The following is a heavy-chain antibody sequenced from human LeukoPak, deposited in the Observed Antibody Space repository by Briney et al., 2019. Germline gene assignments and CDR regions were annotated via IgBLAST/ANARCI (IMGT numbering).Heavy chain of an antibody. CDR2: ISWNSGSI. J-gene: IGHJ4*02. V-gene: IGHV3-9*01. D-gene: IGHD6-19*01. Sequence: GGSLRLSCAASGFTFDDYAMHWVRQAPGKGLEWVSGISWNSGSIGYADSVKGRFTISRDNAKNSLYLQMNSLRAEDTAVYYCARDLTAGSHPNFDYWGQGTLVTVSS. CDR1: GFTFDDYA. CDR3: ARDLTAGSHPNFDY.